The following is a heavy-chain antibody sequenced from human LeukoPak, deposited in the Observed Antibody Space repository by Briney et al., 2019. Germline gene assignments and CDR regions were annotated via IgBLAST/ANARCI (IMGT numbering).Heavy chain of an antibody. CDR2: ISYDGSNK. CDR3: ARDYARIAVAGTWRLPLDY. CDR1: GFTFGSYA. V-gene: IGHV3-30-3*01. D-gene: IGHD6-19*01. J-gene: IGHJ4*02. Sequence: GRSLRLSCAASGFTFGSYAMHWVRQAPGKGLEWVAVISYDGSNKYYADSVKGRFTISRDNSKNTLYLQMNSLRAEDTAVYYCARDYARIAVAGTWRLPLDYWGQGTLVTVSS.